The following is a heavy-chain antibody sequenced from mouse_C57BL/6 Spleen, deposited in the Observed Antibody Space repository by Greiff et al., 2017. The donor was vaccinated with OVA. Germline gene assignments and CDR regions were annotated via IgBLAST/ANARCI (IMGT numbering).Heavy chain of an antibody. CDR3: ARGRGSSYYAMDY. Sequence: EVKLQESGPELVKPGASVKISCKASGYSFTDYNMNWVKQSNGKSLEWIGVINPNYGTTSYNQKFKGKATLTVDQSSSTAYMQLNSLTSEDSAVYYCARGRGSSYYAMDYWGQGTSVTVSS. V-gene: IGHV1-39*01. J-gene: IGHJ4*01. D-gene: IGHD1-1*01. CDR2: INPNYGTT. CDR1: GYSFTDYN.